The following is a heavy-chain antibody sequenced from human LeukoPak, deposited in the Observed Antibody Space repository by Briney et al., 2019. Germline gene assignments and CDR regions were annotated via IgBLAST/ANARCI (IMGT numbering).Heavy chain of an antibody. CDR2: ISSSGSTI. CDR1: GFTFNKYA. V-gene: IGHV3-11*04. D-gene: IGHD6-13*01. Sequence: GGSLRLSCAASGFTFNKYAMSWIRQAPGKGLEWVSYISSSGSTIYYADSVKGRFTISRDNAKSSLYLQMNSLRAEDTAVYYCARESSSSWYYYYYYMDVWGKGTTVTVSS. J-gene: IGHJ6*03. CDR3: ARESSSSWYYYYYYMDV.